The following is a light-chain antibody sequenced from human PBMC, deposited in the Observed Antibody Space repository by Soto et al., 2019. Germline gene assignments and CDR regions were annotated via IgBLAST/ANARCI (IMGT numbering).Light chain of an antibody. V-gene: IGKV2-30*02. CDR1: QSLLHSDEDTY. J-gene: IGKJ2*01. CDR3: MQSADWPPYT. Sequence: DVVMTQSPLSLPVALGQPASISCRSSQSLLHSDEDTYLSWFQQRPGQSPRRLLYKVSTRDSGVPDRFSGSGSGTDFTLKISRVEAEDVGIYFCMQSADWPPYTFGQGTKLEIE. CDR2: KVS.